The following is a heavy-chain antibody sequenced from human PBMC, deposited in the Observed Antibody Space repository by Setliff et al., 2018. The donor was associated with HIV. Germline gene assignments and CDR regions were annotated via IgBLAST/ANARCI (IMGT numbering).Heavy chain of an antibody. V-gene: IGHV1-69-2*01. D-gene: IGHD2-15*01. CDR1: GGTFGASG. Sequence: ASVKVSCKASGGTFGASGINWVRQAPGKGLQWMGRIDPKNGKTIYAEKFQGRVTITADTSTDTAYMELSSLRSEDTAVYYCATGGIPAFFDYWGQGTLVTVSS. CDR3: ATGGIPAFFDY. CDR2: IDPKNGKT. J-gene: IGHJ4*02.